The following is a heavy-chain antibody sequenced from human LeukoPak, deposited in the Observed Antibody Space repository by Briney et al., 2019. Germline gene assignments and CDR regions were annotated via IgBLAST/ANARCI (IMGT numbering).Heavy chain of an antibody. CDR3: ARDIRGYSGYLFY. CDR2: ISYDGGNK. Sequence: SGGSLRLSCAASGFTFSSYAMHWVRQAPGKGLEWVAVISYDGGNKYYADSVKGRFTISRDNSKNTLYLQMNSLRAEDTAVYYCARDIRGYSGYLFYWGQGTLVTVSS. D-gene: IGHD5-12*01. J-gene: IGHJ4*02. V-gene: IGHV3-30-3*01. CDR1: GFTFSSYA.